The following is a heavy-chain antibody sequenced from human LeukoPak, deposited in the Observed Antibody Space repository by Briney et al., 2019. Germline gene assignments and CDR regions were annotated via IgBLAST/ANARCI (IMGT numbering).Heavy chain of an antibody. Sequence: PGGSLRLSCAASGFTFSNYEMNWGRQAPGKGLEWVSYISSIDSTIYYADSVKGRFTISRDNAKNSLYLQMNSLRADDTAVYYCARGIAVAGPYYFDYWGRGTLVTVSS. CDR2: ISSIDSTI. J-gene: IGHJ4*02. CDR3: ARGIAVAGPYYFDY. CDR1: GFTFSNYE. D-gene: IGHD6-19*01. V-gene: IGHV3-48*03.